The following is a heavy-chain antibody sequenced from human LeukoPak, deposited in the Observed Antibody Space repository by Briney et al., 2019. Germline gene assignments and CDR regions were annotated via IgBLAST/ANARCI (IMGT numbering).Heavy chain of an antibody. J-gene: IGHJ4*02. CDR2: FSGSGGST. CDR1: GFTFSSYA. CDR3: ARVEGSTSLIRYYFDY. V-gene: IGHV3-23*01. D-gene: IGHD1-26*01. Sequence: GGSLRLSCAASGFTFSSYAMSWVRQAPGKGLEWVSAFSGSGGSTYYADSVKGRFTISRDNAKNSLYLQMNSLRVEDTAVYYCARVEGSTSLIRYYFDYWGQGTLVTVSS.